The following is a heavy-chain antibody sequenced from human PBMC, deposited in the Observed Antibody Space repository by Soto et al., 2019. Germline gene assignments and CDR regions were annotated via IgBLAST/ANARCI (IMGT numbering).Heavy chain of an antibody. CDR1: GFTFSSYG. CDR3: ARDRVVVAATGYFDY. CDR2: IWYDGSNK. D-gene: IGHD2-15*01. J-gene: IGHJ4*02. Sequence: GGSLRLSCAASGFTFSSYGMHWVRQAPGKGLEWVAVIWYDGSNKYYADSVKGRFTISRDNSKNTLYLQMNSLRAEDTAVYYCARDRVVVAATGYFDYWGQGTLVTVSS. V-gene: IGHV3-33*01.